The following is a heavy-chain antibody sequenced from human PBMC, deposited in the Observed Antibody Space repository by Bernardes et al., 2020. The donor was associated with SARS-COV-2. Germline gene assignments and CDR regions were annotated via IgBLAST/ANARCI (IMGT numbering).Heavy chain of an antibody. CDR2: IRQDGSER. CDR1: GFAISTYW. J-gene: IGHJ3*01. V-gene: IGHV3-7*03. Sequence: SLSLSCAASGFAISTYWMNWVRQAPGQGLEWVANIRQDGSERHHVDSVRGRFTISRDNSKNSLYLQMDSLRAEDTAVYYCARDTSATCGLDVWGQGTMVTVSS. D-gene: IGHD2-15*01. CDR3: ARDTSATCGLDV.